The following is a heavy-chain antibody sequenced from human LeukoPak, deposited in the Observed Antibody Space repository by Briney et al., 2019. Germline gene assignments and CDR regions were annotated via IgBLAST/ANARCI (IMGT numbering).Heavy chain of an antibody. J-gene: IGHJ5*02. CDR3: ARDRGYGSATYPFDP. CDR2: VSSGGSTI. CDR1: GFTFSDYY. Sequence: TGGSLRLSCAASGFTFSDYYMSWIRQAPGKGLEWVSYVSSGGSTIDYADSVKGRFTIYRDNAKNSLYLQMNSLRAEDTAVYYCARDRGYGSATYPFDPWGQGTLVTVSS. D-gene: IGHD3-10*01. V-gene: IGHV3-11*04.